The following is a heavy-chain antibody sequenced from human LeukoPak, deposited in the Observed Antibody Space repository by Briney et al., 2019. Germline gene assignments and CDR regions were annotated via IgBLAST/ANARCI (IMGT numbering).Heavy chain of an antibody. CDR3: VFVGRAAAIDY. CDR1: GGSISIISSSTYY. Sequence: SETLSLTCTVSGGSISIISSSTYYWGWIRQAPGKGLEWIGSLYYGENSHYNPSLKSRATLSVDTSKNQFSLKLSSVTAADTAVYYCVFVGRAAAIDYWGQGTLVTVSS. V-gene: IGHV4-39*07. J-gene: IGHJ4*02. CDR2: LYYGENS. D-gene: IGHD6-13*01.